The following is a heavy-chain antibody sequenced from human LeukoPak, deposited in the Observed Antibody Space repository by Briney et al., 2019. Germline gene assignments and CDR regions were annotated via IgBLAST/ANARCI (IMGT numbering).Heavy chain of an antibody. J-gene: IGHJ4*02. CDR2: ISSSSSYI. V-gene: IGHV3-21*01. CDR1: GFTFSSYS. D-gene: IGHD5-18*01. Sequence: PGGSLRLSCAASGFTFSSYSMNWVRHAPGKGLVWVSSISSSSSYIYYADSVKGRFTISRDNAKNSLYLQMNSLSAEDTAVYYCARARIQLWLWDYFDYWGQGTLVTVSS. CDR3: ARARIQLWLWDYFDY.